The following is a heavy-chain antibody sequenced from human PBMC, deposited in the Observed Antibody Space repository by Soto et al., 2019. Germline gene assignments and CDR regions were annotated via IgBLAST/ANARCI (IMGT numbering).Heavy chain of an antibody. CDR3: ARVSVTSYYYYYMDV. CDR1: GGTFSSYT. Sequence: QVQLVQSGAEVKKPGSSVKVSCKASGGTFSSYTISWVRQAPGQGLEWMGRIIPILGIANYAQKFQGRVTITADKSTRTAYMELSSLRSEDTAVYYCARVSVTSYYYYYMDVWGKGTTVTVSS. V-gene: IGHV1-69*02. D-gene: IGHD2-2*01. CDR2: IIPILGIA. J-gene: IGHJ6*03.